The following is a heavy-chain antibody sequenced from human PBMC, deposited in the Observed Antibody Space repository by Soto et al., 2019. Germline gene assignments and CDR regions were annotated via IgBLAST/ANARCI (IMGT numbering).Heavy chain of an antibody. Sequence: QVQLVQSGAEEKKPGASVKVSCKASGYTFTNYVIQWVRQAPGQSLEWMGWIITGNGDTKYSQKFQDRITITSDTSASTAYMELSSLTSEDTAVYYCGRDNVAEPGSYCDYWGQGTLVTVSS. V-gene: IGHV1-3*05. CDR2: IITGNGDT. J-gene: IGHJ4*02. D-gene: IGHD6-13*01. CDR1: GYTFTNYV. CDR3: GRDNVAEPGSYCDY.